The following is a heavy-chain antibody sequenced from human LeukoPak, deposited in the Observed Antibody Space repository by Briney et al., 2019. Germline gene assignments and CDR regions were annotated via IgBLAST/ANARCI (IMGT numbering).Heavy chain of an antibody. J-gene: IGHJ4*02. V-gene: IGHV3-23*01. CDR3: AKWGDYDVLTGYYVPDY. CDR1: GFTFSNYA. CDR2: ILGSGGST. Sequence: TGASLRLSCAASGFTFSNYAMSWVRQAPGEGLEWVSAILGSGGSTYYADSVNGRFTVSRDNSKSTLYLQMNSLRAEDTALYYCAKWGDYDVLTGYYVPDYWGQGTLVTVSS. D-gene: IGHD3-9*01.